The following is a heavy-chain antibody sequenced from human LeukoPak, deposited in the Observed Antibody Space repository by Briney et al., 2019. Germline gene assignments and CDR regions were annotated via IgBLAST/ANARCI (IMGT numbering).Heavy chain of an antibody. D-gene: IGHD3-22*01. J-gene: IGHJ4*02. CDR1: GGSLSGHY. Sequence: LETLSLTCTVSGGSLSGHYWSWIRQPPGKGLEWIGYIYYSGSTNYNPSLKSRVTISVDTSKNQFSLKLSSVTAADTAVYYCARHYDSSAYWYYFDYWGQGTLVTVSS. CDR2: IYYSGST. V-gene: IGHV4-59*08. CDR3: ARHYDSSAYWYYFDY.